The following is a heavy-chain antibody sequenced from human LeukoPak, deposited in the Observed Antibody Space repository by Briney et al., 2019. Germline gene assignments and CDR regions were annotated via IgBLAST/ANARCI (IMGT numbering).Heavy chain of an antibody. CDR3: ARDIGCSDGSCYHRPLLFDL. CDR2: IYYSGST. J-gene: IGHJ2*01. V-gene: IGHV4-61*01. D-gene: IGHD2-15*01. Sequence: SETLSLTCTVSGGSVSSGSYYWSWIRQPPGKGLEWIGYIYYSGSTNYNPSLKSRVTISVDTSKNQFSLKLSSVTAADTAVYYCARDIGCSDGSCYHRPLLFDLWGRGTLVTVSS. CDR1: GGSVSSGSYY.